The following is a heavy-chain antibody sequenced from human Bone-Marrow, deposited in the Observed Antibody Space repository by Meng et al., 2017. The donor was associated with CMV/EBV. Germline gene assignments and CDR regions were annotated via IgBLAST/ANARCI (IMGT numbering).Heavy chain of an antibody. Sequence: GESLKISCAASGFSFSFYGVTWVRQAPGKGLVWVSRINSDGSSTSYADSVKGRFTISRDNARNTLHLQMNSLRADDTAVYYCAGTYSSPLDFWGRGTLVTVSS. CDR3: AGTYSSPLDF. V-gene: IGHV3-74*01. CDR1: GFSFSFYG. CDR2: INSDGSST. J-gene: IGHJ4*02. D-gene: IGHD3-22*01.